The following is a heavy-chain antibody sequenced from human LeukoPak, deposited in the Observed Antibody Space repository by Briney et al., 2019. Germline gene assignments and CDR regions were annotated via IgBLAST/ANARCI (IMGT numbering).Heavy chain of an antibody. CDR2: INPNSGGT. CDR3: ARVAYTAPQWLELFDY. Sequence: GASVKVSCRASGYIFTGYYMHWVRQAPGQGLEWMGWINPNSGGTNYAQKFQGRVTMTRDTSISTAYMELSRLRSDDTAVYYCARVAYTAPQWLELFDYWGQGTLVTVSS. V-gene: IGHV1-2*02. CDR1: GYIFTGYY. J-gene: IGHJ4*02. D-gene: IGHD6-19*01.